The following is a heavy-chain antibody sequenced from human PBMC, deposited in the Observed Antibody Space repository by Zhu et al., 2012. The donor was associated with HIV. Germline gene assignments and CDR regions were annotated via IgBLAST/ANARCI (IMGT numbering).Heavy chain of an antibody. CDR1: GGSISSHY. V-gene: IGHV4-59*11. Sequence: QVQLQESGPGLVKPSETLSLTCTVSGGSISSHYCNWFRQPPGKGLEWIGYMYYSGSTSYNPSLKSRATISVDTSKNQFSLRLTSVTAADTALYYCARGLGILGSQIHYWGQGNLASSPQ. D-gene: IGHD7-27*01. J-gene: IGHJ4*02. CDR3: ARGLGILGSQIHY. CDR2: MYYSGST.